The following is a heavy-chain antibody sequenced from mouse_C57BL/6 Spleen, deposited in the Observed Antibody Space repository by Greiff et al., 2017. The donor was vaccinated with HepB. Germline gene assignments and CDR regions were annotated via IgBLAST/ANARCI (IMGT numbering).Heavy chain of an antibody. CDR2: IYPGDGDT. J-gene: IGHJ3*01. CDR1: GYAFSSSW. CDR3: ARSPRIYYGYDAAWFAY. V-gene: IGHV1-82*01. Sequence: VKLMESGPELVKPGASVKISCKASGYAFSSSWMNWVKQRPGKGLEWIGRIYPGDGDTNYNGKFKGKATLTADKSSSTSYMQLSSLTSADSAVYFCARSPRIYYGYDAAWFAYWGQGTLVTVSA. D-gene: IGHD2-2*01.